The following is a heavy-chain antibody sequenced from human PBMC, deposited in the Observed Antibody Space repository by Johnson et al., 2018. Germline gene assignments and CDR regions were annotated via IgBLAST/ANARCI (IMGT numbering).Heavy chain of an antibody. CDR2: ISSSSRYI. Sequence: VQLVESGGGLVKXGGSLRLXCAASGFTFSSYSMNWVRQAPGKGLEWVSSISSSSRYIYYADSVKGRFTISRDNAKNSLYLQMNSLRAEDTAVYYCARSRGMREYFQHWDQGTLVTVSS. CDR3: ARSRGMREYFQH. D-gene: IGHD3-22*01. J-gene: IGHJ1*01. V-gene: IGHV3-21*01. CDR1: GFTFSSYS.